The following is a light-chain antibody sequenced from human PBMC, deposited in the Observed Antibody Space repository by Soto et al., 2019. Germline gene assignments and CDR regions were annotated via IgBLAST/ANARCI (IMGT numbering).Light chain of an antibody. CDR3: QQSNSYALT. J-gene: IGKJ3*01. V-gene: IGKV1-5*01. CDR1: QSISSW. CDR2: DAS. Sequence: DIQMTQSPSTLSASVGDRVTITCRSSQSISSWLAWYQQKPGKAPKLLIYDASSLESGVPSRFSGSRSGTEFTLTISSLQPDPFETYYSQQSNSYALTFGPGTKVDIQ.